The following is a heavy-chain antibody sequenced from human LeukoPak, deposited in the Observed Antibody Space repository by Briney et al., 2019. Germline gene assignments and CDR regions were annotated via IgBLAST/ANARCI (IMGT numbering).Heavy chain of an antibody. CDR3: ARDLKWDYDFWSGYYTGGYYYYMDV. CDR1: GYTFTSYY. J-gene: IGHJ6*03. CDR2: INPSGGST. V-gene: IGHV1-46*01. Sequence: ASVKVSCKASGYTFTSYYMHWVRQAPGQGLEWMGIINPSGGSTSYAQKFQGRVTMTRDTSTSTVYMELSSLRSEDTAVYYCARDLKWDYDFWSGYYTGGYYYYMDVWGKGTTVTVSS. D-gene: IGHD3-3*01.